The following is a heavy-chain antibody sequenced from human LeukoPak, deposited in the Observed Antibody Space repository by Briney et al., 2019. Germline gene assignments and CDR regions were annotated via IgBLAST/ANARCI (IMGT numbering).Heavy chain of an antibody. Sequence: ASVKVSCKASGGTFSSYAFSWVRQAPGQGLEWMGGIIPIFGTANYAQKFQGRVTITADESTSTAYMELSSLRSEDTAVYYCASILQWLVKDYYYYYMDVWGKGTTVTVSS. CDR3: ASILQWLVKDYYYYYMDV. J-gene: IGHJ6*03. V-gene: IGHV1-69*13. CDR1: GGTFSSYA. CDR2: IIPIFGTA. D-gene: IGHD6-19*01.